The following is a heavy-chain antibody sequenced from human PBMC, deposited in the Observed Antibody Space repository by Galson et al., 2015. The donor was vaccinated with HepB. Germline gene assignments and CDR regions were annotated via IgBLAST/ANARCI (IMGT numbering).Heavy chain of an antibody. CDR3: ARADSGYPFDY. J-gene: IGHJ4*02. Sequence: SLRLSCAASGFTFSSYAMHWVRQAPGKGLEWVAVISYDGSNKYYADSVKGRFTISRDNSKNTLYLQMNGLRAEDTAVYYCARADSGYPFDYWGQGTLVTVSS. V-gene: IGHV3-30*04. D-gene: IGHD3-22*01. CDR1: GFTFSSYA. CDR2: ISYDGSNK.